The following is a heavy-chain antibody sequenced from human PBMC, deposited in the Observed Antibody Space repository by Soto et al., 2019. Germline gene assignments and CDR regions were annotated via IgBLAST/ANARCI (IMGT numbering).Heavy chain of an antibody. CDR2: ITSRGTYI. Sequence: EVQLVESGGGLVKPGGSLRLSCAATGFTFINYSMNWVRQAPGKGLEWVSSITSRGTYIYYADSVKGRFTISRDNAKNSLFLQMNSLRAEDTAVYYCATSPTNFFGSGSPLDYWGQGTLVTVSP. CDR3: ATSPTNFFGSGSPLDY. V-gene: IGHV3-21*01. J-gene: IGHJ4*02. D-gene: IGHD3-10*01. CDR1: GFTFINYS.